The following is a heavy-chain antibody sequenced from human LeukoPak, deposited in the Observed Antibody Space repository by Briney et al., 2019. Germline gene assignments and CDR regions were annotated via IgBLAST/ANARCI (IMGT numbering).Heavy chain of an antibody. J-gene: IGHJ4*02. CDR2: TRNKANSYTT. D-gene: IGHD5-18*01. Sequence: GGSLRLSCAASGFTFSDHYMDWVRQASGKGLEWVGRTRNKANSYTTEYAASVKGRFTISRDDSKNSLYLQMNSLKTEDTAVYYCARAFRGYSYDFRGQGTLVTVSS. CDR1: GFTFSDHY. CDR3: ARAFRGYSYDF. V-gene: IGHV3-72*01.